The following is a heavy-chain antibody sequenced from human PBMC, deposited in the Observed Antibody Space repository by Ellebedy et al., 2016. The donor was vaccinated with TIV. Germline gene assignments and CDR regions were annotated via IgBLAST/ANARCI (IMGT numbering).Heavy chain of an antibody. Sequence: AASVKVSCKASGYTFTSYGISWVRQAPGQGLEWMGWINAGNGNTNYAQKLQGRVTMTTDTSTSTAYMELRSLRSGDPAVYYCASAFLFYYGDYYYYGMDVWGQGTTVTVSS. J-gene: IGHJ6*02. CDR2: INAGNGNT. D-gene: IGHD3-22*01. V-gene: IGHV1-18*04. CDR1: GYTFTSYG. CDR3: ASAFLFYYGDYYYYGMDV.